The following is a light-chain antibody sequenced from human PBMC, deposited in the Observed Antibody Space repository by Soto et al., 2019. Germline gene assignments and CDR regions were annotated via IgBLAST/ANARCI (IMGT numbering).Light chain of an antibody. J-gene: IGLJ2*01. Sequence: QSALTQPASVSGSPGQSITISCTGTSSDVGGYNYVSWYQQHPGKAPKXXXYDXSNRPSGVSXXXXXXXXXXTXXXTXSGLQAEDEADYYCSSYTSSSTLVFGGGTKLTVL. CDR1: SSDVGGYNY. CDR2: DXS. CDR3: SSYTSSSTLV. V-gene: IGLV2-14*01.